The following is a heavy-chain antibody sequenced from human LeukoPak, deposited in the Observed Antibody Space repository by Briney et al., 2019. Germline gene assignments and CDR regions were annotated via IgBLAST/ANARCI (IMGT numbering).Heavy chain of an antibody. CDR3: ARDSCSGGNCYLDY. Sequence: PGRSLRLSCAASGFSFSSYGMHWVRQAPGKGLEWVAVIWYDGSDKYYADSVKGRFTISRDNSKNTLYLQMNSLRADDTAVYYCARDSCSGGNCYLDYWGQGTLVTVSS. CDR2: IWYDGSDK. D-gene: IGHD2-15*01. CDR1: GFSFSSYG. V-gene: IGHV3-33*01. J-gene: IGHJ4*02.